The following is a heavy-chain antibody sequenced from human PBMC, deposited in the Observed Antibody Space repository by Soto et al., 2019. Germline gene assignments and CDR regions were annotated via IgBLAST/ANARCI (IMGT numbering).Heavy chain of an antibody. V-gene: IGHV4-59*08. CDR2: IYYSRST. Sequence: PSETLSLTCTVSGGSISSYYWSWIRQPPGKGLEWIGYIYYSRSTNYNPSLKSRVTISVDTSKNQFSLKLSSVTAADTAVYYCARRYGYSFDYWGHGTLVTVSS. CDR1: GGSISSYY. D-gene: IGHD1-1*01. CDR3: ARRYGYSFDY. J-gene: IGHJ4*01.